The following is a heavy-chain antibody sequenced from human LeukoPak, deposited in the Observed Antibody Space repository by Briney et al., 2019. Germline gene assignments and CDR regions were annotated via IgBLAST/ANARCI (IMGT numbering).Heavy chain of an antibody. D-gene: IGHD6-13*01. J-gene: IGHJ4*02. CDR3: AGNSSSWPFDY. CDR2: INHSGST. V-gene: IGHV4-38-2*01. CDR1: GYSISSGYY. Sequence: PSETLSLTCAVSGYSISSGYYWGWIRQPPGKGLEWIGEINHSGSTNYNPSLKSRVTILVDTSKNQFSLKLSSVTAADTAVYYCAGNSSSWPFDYWGQGTLVTVSS.